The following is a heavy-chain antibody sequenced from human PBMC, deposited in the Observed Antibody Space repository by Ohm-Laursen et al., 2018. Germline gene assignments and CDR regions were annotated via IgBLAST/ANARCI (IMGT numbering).Heavy chain of an antibody. Sequence: PSQTLSLTCTVSGGSVSSGSYYWSWIRQPPGKELEWIGYIFYNGGTNYNPSLESRLTISVDTSKNQFSLKLSSVTAADTAVYYCARSPSGSTYSNSWYWFDCWGQGTLVTVSS. J-gene: IGHJ4*02. CDR3: ARSPSGSTYSNSWYWFDC. CDR2: IFYNGGT. D-gene: IGHD6-13*01. CDR1: GGSVSSGSYY. V-gene: IGHV4-61*01.